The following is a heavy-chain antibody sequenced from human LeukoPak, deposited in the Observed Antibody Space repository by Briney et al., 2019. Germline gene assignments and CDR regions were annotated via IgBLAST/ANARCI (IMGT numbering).Heavy chain of an antibody. D-gene: IGHD5-24*01. V-gene: IGHV3-53*01. CDR2: IYSGGST. Sequence: GGSLRLSCAASGFTFSSYSMNWVRQAPGKGLEWVSVIYSGGSTYYADSVKGRFTISRDNSKNTLYLQMNSLRAEDTAVYYCARDLGEDGYNWDFDYWGQGTLVTVSS. CDR1: GFTFSSYS. CDR3: ARDLGEDGYNWDFDY. J-gene: IGHJ4*02.